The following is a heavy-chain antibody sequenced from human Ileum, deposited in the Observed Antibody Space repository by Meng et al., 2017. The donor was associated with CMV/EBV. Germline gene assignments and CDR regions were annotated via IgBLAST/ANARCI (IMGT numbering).Heavy chain of an antibody. V-gene: IGHV3-74*01. CDR1: GFTFSSYA. CDR3: ARSSSWYDY. D-gene: IGHD6-13*01. Sequence: GESLKISCAASGFTFSSYAMSWVRQAPGKGLVWVSRINSDGSSTTYADSVKGRFTISRDNAKNTLYLQMNSLRDEDTAVYYCARSSSWYDYWGQGTLVTVSS. CDR2: INSDGSST. J-gene: IGHJ4*02.